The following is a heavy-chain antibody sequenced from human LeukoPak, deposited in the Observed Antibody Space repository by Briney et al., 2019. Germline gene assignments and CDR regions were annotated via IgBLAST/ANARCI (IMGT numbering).Heavy chain of an antibody. Sequence: GSLRLSCAASGFTFSSYGMHWVRQAPGKGLEWVAVIWYDGSNKYYADSVKGRFTISRDNSKNTLYLQMNSLRAEDTAVYYCAKGSSGGYYWFDPWGQGTLVTVSS. CDR2: IWYDGSNK. J-gene: IGHJ5*02. D-gene: IGHD3-10*01. CDR1: GFTFSSYG. CDR3: AKGSSGGYYWFDP. V-gene: IGHV3-33*06.